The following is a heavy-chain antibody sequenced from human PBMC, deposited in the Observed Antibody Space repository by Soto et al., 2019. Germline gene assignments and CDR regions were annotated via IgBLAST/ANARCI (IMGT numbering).Heavy chain of an antibody. CDR3: ARGSTSQPGLIDN. CDR2: INTDGSST. Sequence: PGGSLRLSCAASGFSFSSNWMHWVRQAPGKGLVWVSRINTDGSSTSYPDSVKGRFTISRDNAKNTLYLQMNSLRAEDTAVYYCARGSTSQPGLIDNWGQGTLVTVPS. CDR1: GFSFSSNW. D-gene: IGHD1-26*01. J-gene: IGHJ4*02. V-gene: IGHV3-74*01.